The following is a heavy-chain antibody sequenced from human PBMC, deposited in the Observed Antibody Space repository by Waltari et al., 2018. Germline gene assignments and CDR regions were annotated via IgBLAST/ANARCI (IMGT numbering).Heavy chain of an antibody. Sequence: EVQVVASGGGLIQPGGSLRLSCAASGFAFGNSNMHWVRQASGEGLEWVSYISSSGSTIYYADSVKGRFTISRDNAKNSLYLQMSSLRAEDTAVYYCATALSFWGQGTLVTVS. CDR2: ISSSGSTI. J-gene: IGHJ4*02. CDR3: ATALSF. V-gene: IGHV3-48*01. CDR1: GFAFGNSN. D-gene: IGHD2-8*01.